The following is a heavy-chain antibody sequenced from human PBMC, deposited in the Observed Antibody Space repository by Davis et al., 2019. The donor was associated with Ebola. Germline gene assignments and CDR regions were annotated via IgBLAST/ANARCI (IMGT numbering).Heavy chain of an antibody. CDR1: EFTLNELA. CDR3: AREGDYVWGSYPLNY. V-gene: IGHV1-24*01. J-gene: IGHJ4*02. D-gene: IGHD3-16*01. Sequence: AASVKVSCKVSEFTLNELAMHWVRQAPGKGLEWMGGFDPEDGETHYAQKFQGRVTMTRDTSTSTVYMELSSLRSDDTAVYYCAREGDYVWGSYPLNYWGQGTLVTVSS. CDR2: FDPEDGET.